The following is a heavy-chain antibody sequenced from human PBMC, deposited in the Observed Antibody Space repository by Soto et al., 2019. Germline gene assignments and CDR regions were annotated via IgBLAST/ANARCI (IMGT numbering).Heavy chain of an antibody. CDR1: GGFVSSGSYY. D-gene: IGHD1-1*01. CDR3: ARVERGTATTVVDAFDI. Sequence: QVQLQQWGAGLLKPSETLSLTCAVYGGFVSSGSYYWSWIRQPPGQGLEWIGDMSHSGGTHFNPSLKSRVTISVDTSKNQFSLKMASVTAADTALYYCARVERGTATTVVDAFDIWGPGTMVTVSS. CDR2: MSHSGGT. J-gene: IGHJ3*02. V-gene: IGHV4-34*01.